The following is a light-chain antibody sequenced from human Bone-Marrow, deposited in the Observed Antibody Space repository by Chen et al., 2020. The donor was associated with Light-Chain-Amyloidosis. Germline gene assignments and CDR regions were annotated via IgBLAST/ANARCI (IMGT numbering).Light chain of an antibody. J-gene: IGKJ4*01. CDR2: GSS. Sequence: EIVLTQSPGTLSLSPGEGANLSCSASQTISSNYLTWYQQKFGQAPRLLIYGSSSRDTGIPDRFTDSGSGTDFTLTSNRLVPEDFAMDYCRECVTSPLTFGGGTKVEI. CDR1: QTISSNY. CDR3: RECVTSPLT. V-gene: IGKV3-20*01.